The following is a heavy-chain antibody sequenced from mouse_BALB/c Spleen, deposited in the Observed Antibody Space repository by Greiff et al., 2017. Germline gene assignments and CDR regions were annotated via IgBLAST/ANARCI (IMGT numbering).Heavy chain of an antibody. CDR1: GYTFTSYY. Sequence: QVHVKQSGPELVKPGASVRISCKASGYTFTSYYIHWVKQRPGQGLEWIGWIYPGNVNTKYNEKFKGKATLTVDKSSSTAYMQLSSLTSEDSAVYYCAGVYYGNYYFDYWGQGTTLTVSS. CDR2: IYPGNVNT. V-gene: IGHV1S56*01. D-gene: IGHD2-1*01. CDR3: AGVYYGNYYFDY. J-gene: IGHJ2*01.